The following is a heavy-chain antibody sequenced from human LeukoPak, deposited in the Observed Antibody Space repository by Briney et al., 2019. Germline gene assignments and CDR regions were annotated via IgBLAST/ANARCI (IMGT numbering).Heavy chain of an antibody. V-gene: IGHV4-39*01. CDR2: ISSSGST. CDR1: AGPISSRPYD. J-gene: IGHJ4*02. CDR3: ARHLSQGDGNKRGFDY. D-gene: IGHD5-24*01. Sequence: SETLSLTCSVSAGPISSRPYDWGWVRQPPGKGLEYIGSISSSGSTYYNPSLQGRVTISIDASKIQFSLQLVSVTAADTAVYYCARHLSQGDGNKRGFDYWGQGTLVTVSS.